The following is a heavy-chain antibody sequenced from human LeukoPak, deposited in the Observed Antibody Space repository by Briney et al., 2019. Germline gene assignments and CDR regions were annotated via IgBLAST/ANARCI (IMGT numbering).Heavy chain of an antibody. Sequence: SETLSLTCAVYGGSFSGYYWSWIRQPPGKGLEWIGEINHSGSTNYNPSLESRVTISVDMSKNQFSLKMSSVTAADTAVYYCARVASRGIHLWPFDYWGQGTLVTVSS. V-gene: IGHV4-34*01. J-gene: IGHJ4*02. CDR1: GGSFSGYY. CDR3: ARVASRGIHLWPFDY. D-gene: IGHD5-18*01. CDR2: INHSGST.